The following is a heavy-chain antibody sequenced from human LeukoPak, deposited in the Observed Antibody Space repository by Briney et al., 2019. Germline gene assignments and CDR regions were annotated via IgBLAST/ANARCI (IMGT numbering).Heavy chain of an antibody. CDR2: IKQNGSEK. J-gene: IGHJ6*04. Sequence: GGSLRLSCAASEFTFSTYWMSWVRQAPGKGLEWVASIKQNGSEKYYVDSVKGRFTISRENAKNSVYLQMNSLRAEDTAMYYCARRAANYDFWSGYNVWGKGTTVTVSS. D-gene: IGHD3-3*01. CDR1: EFTFSTYW. CDR3: ARRAANYDFWSGYNV. V-gene: IGHV3-7*01.